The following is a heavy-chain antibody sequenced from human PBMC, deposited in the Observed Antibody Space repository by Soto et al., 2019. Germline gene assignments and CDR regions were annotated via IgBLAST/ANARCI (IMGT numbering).Heavy chain of an antibody. D-gene: IGHD1-1*01. V-gene: IGHV3-53*01. CDR2: IYSGGST. CDR1: GFTVSSNY. CDR3: ARERGTSFGNWCDP. Sequence: EVQLVESGGGLIQPGGSLRLSCAASGFTVSSNYMSWVRQAPGKGLEWVSVIYSGGSTYYADSVKGRFTISRDNSKNTLYLQMNSLRAEDTAVYYCARERGTSFGNWCDPWGQGTLVTVSS. J-gene: IGHJ5*02.